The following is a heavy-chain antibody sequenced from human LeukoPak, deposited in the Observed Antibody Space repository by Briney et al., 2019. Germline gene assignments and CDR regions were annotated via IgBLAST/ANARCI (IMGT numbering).Heavy chain of an antibody. J-gene: IGHJ4*02. CDR1: GGSICGSSYY. V-gene: IGHV4-39*02. CDR3: AREWISTSRYTAFDY. Sequence: SETLSLTCSVSGGSICGSSYYWGWIRQPPGKGLEWIGSLYNTETTYYNPSLQSRVTIFVDTSENQLSLKLSSVTAADTAVYYCAREWISTSRYTAFDYWGQGTLVTVSS. D-gene: IGHD2-2*02. CDR2: LYNTETT.